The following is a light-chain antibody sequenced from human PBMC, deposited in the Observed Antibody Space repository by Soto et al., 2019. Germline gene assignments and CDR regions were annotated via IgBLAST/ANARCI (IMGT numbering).Light chain of an antibody. CDR3: QQYGSSPLIT. V-gene: IGKV3-20*01. Sequence: EIVLPQSPGPLSLSPGERATLSCRASQSVSSSYLAWYQQKPGQAPRLLIYGASSRATGIPDRFSGSGSGTDFTLTISRLEPEDCAVYYCQQYGSSPLITFGQGTRLEIK. CDR2: GAS. J-gene: IGKJ5*01. CDR1: QSVSSSY.